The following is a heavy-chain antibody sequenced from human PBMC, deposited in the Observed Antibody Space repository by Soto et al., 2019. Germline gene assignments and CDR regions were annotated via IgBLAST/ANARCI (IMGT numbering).Heavy chain of an antibody. J-gene: IGHJ6*02. CDR1: GYTFTSYG. V-gene: IGHV1-18*01. D-gene: IGHD3-16*02. CDR3: ARGTYYYYVWGSYRYTPHYYYGMDV. Sequence: GASVKVSCKASGYTFTSYGISWVRQAPGQGLEWMGWISAYNGNTNYAQKLQGRVTMTTDTSTSTAYMELRSLRSDDTAVYYCARGTYYYYVWGSYRYTPHYYYGMDVWGQGTTVTVSS. CDR2: ISAYNGNT.